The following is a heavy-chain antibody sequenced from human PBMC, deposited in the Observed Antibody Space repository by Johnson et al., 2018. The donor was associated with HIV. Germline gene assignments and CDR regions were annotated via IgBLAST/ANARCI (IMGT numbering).Heavy chain of an antibody. CDR1: GFTFSNYA. CDR2: ISYDGSNK. Sequence: VQLVESGGSLVLPGGSLRLSCAASGFTFSNYAMHWVRQAPGKGLEWVAVISYDGSNKYYADSVKGRFTISRDNSKNTLYLQMNSLRAEDTAVYYCAREEVASMIVVVLAYDAFDIWGQGTMVTVSS. CDR3: AREEVASMIVVVLAYDAFDI. D-gene: IGHD3-22*01. V-gene: IGHV3-30-3*01. J-gene: IGHJ3*02.